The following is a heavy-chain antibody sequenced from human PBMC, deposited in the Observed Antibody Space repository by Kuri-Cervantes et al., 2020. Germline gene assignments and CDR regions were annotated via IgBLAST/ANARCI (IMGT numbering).Heavy chain of an antibody. CDR3: ARRAYCGGDCYTLDY. V-gene: IGHV3-33*01. J-gene: IGHJ4*02. CDR1: GFTFSSYG. Sequence: GGSLRLSCAASGFTFSSYGMHWVRQAPGKGLEWVAVIWYDGSNKYYADSVKGRFTISRDNSKNTLYLQMNSLKASDTAMYYCARRAYCGGDCYTLDYWGQGTLVTVSS. CDR2: IWYDGSNK. D-gene: IGHD2-21*02.